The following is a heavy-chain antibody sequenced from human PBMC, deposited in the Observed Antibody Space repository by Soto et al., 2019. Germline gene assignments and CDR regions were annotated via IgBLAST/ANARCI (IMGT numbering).Heavy chain of an antibody. V-gene: IGHV3-74*03. CDR1: GFTFSSYW. CDR3: ARRWEYFYMDV. CDR2: INTDGTCP. Sequence: EVQLVESGGALVQPGGSLRLSCAASGFTFSSYWMHWVRQAPGKGLVWVSRINTDGTCPKYADSVKGRFTISRDNAKNTLYLQMNSLRDEDTAVYYCARRWEYFYMDVWGKGTTVTVSS. J-gene: IGHJ6*03. D-gene: IGHD1-26*01.